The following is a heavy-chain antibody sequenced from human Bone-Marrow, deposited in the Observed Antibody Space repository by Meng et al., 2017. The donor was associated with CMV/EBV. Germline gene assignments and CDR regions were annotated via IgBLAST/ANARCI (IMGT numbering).Heavy chain of an antibody. CDR2: INPSGGST. CDR1: GYTFTSYY. Sequence: ASVKVSCKASGYTFTSYYMHWVRQAPGQGLEWMGIINPSGGSTSYAQKLQGRVTITTDESPSTAYMELSRLRSEDTAVYYCARDTDLGYYDFWSRTGPPYGMDVWGQGTTVTVSS. D-gene: IGHD3-3*01. J-gene: IGHJ6*02. CDR3: ARDTDLGYYDFWSRTGPPYGMDV. V-gene: IGHV1-46*01.